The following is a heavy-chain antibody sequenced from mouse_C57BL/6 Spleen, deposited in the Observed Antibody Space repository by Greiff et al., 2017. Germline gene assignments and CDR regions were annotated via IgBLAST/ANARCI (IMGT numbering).Heavy chain of an antibody. V-gene: IGHV1-76*01. CDR1: GYTFTDYY. D-gene: IGHD1-1*01. CDR2: IYPGSGNT. CDR3: ARSGYYGRDAMDY. Sequence: LQESGAELVRPGASVKLSCKASGYTFTDYYINWVKQRPGQGLEWIARIYPGSGNTYYNEKFKGKATLTAEKSSSTAYMQLSSLTSEDSAIYFCARSGYYGRDAMDYWGQGTSVTVSS. J-gene: IGHJ4*01.